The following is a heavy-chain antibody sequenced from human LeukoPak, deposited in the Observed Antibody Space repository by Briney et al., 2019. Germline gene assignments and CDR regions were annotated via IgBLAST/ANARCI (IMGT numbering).Heavy chain of an antibody. V-gene: IGHV1-2*04. D-gene: IGHD1-26*01. Sequence: ASVKVSCKASGYTFTGYYMHWVRQAPGQGLEWMGWINPNSGGTNYAQKFQGWVTMTRDTSISTAYMELSRLRSDDTAVYYCARGTGNYHSPMGAKWERVDYWGQGTLVTVSS. CDR1: GYTFTGYY. J-gene: IGHJ4*02. CDR3: ARGTGNYHSPMGAKWERVDY. CDR2: INPNSGGT.